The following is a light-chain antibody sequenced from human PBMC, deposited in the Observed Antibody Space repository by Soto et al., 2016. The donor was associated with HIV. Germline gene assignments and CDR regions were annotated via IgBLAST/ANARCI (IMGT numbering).Light chain of an antibody. CDR2: KTS. J-gene: IGKJ2*01. CDR1: QSVSVW. V-gene: IGKV1-5*03. CDR3: QQFGNKSYT. Sequence: DIQMTQFPSTLSASIGDRVTITCRASQSVSVWLAWYQQKPGKAPNLLIFKTSTLEIGVPSRFSGSGSGTEFTLSINSLQPDDFATYYCQQFGNKSYTFGQGTKLEIK.